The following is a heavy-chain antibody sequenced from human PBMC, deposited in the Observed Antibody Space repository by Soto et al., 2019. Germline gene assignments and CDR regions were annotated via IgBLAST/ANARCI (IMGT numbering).Heavy chain of an antibody. CDR3: VRGAGYSGNDYVYYYGMDV. CDR1: GFTFRNYG. CDR2: VWYDGRNK. Sequence: QVQLVESGGGVVQPGGSLRLSCAASGFTFRNYGMHWVRQAPGKGLEWVALVWYDGRNKDYVDSVKGRFTISRDNSKNTLYMQMNRLRDEDTAVYYWVRGAGYSGNDYVYYYGMDVWGQGTTVTGSS. V-gene: IGHV3-33*01. D-gene: IGHD5-12*01. J-gene: IGHJ6*02.